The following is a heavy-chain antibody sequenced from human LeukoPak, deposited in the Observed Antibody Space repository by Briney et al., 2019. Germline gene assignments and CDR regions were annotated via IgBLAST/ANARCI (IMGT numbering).Heavy chain of an antibody. Sequence: GGSLRLSCAASGFTFSTYGMHWVRQAPGKELDWVAFIWYDGNEKHYADSAKGRFTISRDNSQNTLYLHMSSLRAEDTAIYYCATEQEGRRAAFDHWGQGTLVTVSS. J-gene: IGHJ4*02. CDR2: IWYDGNEK. CDR3: ATEQEGRRAAFDH. V-gene: IGHV3-30*02. D-gene: IGHD1/OR15-1a*01. CDR1: GFTFSTYG.